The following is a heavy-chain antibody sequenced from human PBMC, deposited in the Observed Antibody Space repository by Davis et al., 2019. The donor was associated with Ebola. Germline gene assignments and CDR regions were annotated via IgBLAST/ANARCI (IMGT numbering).Heavy chain of an antibody. J-gene: IGHJ4*02. CDR2: MNPNSGNT. V-gene: IGHV1-8*03. CDR1: GYTFTSYD. CDR3: ARVYSSSWYGDLNYFDY. Sequence: ASVKVSCKASGYTFTSYDINWVRQATGQGLEWMGWMNPNSGNTGYAQKFQGRVTITRNTSISTAYMELSSLRSEDTAVYYCARVYSSSWYGDLNYFDYWGQGTLVTVSS. D-gene: IGHD6-13*01.